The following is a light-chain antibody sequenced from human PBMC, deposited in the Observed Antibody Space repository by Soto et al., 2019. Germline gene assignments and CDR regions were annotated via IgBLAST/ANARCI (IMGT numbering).Light chain of an antibody. J-gene: IGLJ2*01. CDR2: RNH. CDR1: RSNIGTYT. CDR3: AAWDDSLRAVV. Sequence: QAVVTQSPSASATRGQRVTISCSGGRSNIGTYTVNWYQQLPGTAPTLLIFRNHQRPSGVPDRFSGSKSGTSASLAISGPQSEDEADYFCAAWDDSLRAVVFGGGTKLAVL. V-gene: IGLV1-44*01.